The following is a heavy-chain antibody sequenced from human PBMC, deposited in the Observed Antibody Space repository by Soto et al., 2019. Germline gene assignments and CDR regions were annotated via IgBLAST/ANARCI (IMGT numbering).Heavy chain of an antibody. CDR2: ISTSSSAI. CDR1: GFTVSSNY. V-gene: IGHV3-21*06. Sequence: GGSLRLSCAASGFTVSSNYMSWVRQAPGKGLEWVSSISTSSSAIYYTDSVKGRFTISRDNARNSLYLQMKSLRAEDTAVYFCARDGADYDILTGYYDYYYHGMDVWGQGTTVTVSS. CDR3: ARDGADYDILTGYYDYYYHGMDV. D-gene: IGHD3-9*01. J-gene: IGHJ6*02.